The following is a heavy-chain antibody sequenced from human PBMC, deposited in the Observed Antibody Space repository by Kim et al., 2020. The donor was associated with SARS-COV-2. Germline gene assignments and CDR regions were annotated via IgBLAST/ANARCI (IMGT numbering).Heavy chain of an antibody. V-gene: IGHV4-31*03. Sequence: SETLSLTCTVSGGSISSGGYYWSWIRQHPGKGLEWIGYIYYSGSTYYNPSLKSRVTISVDTSKNQFSLKLSSVTAADTAVYYCARVHYDFWSGYYLYWYFDLWGRGTLVTVSS. CDR1: GGSISSGGYY. CDR2: IYYSGST. D-gene: IGHD3-3*01. J-gene: IGHJ2*01. CDR3: ARVHYDFWSGYYLYWYFDL.